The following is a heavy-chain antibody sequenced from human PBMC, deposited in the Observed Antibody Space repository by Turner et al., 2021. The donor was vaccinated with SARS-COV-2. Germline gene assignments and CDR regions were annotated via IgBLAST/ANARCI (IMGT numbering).Heavy chain of an antibody. CDR2: FDPEDGET. J-gene: IGHJ6*02. V-gene: IGHV1-24*01. CDR3: ATANTIFGVVTNYYYYYGMDV. D-gene: IGHD3-3*01. CDR1: GYTLTELS. Sequence: GASVKVSCKVSGYTLTELSMHWVRQAPGKGLEWMGGFDPEDGETIYAQKFQGRVTMTEDTSTDTAYMELSSLRSEDTAVYYCATANTIFGVVTNYYYYYGMDVWGQGTTVTVS.